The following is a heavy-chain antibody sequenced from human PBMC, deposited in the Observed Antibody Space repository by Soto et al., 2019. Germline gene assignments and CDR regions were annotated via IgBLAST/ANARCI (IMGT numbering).Heavy chain of an antibody. CDR2: IIPIFGTA. J-gene: IGHJ6*02. CDR3: ARDSTNGNYYGSGSYPYYYYYGMDV. V-gene: IGHV1-69*12. CDR1: GGTFSSYA. Sequence: QVQLVQSGAEVKKPGSSVKVSCKASGGTFSSYAISWVRQAPGQGLEWMGGIIPIFGTANYAQKFQGRVTITADESTSTAYMELSSLRSEDTAVYYCARDSTNGNYYGSGSYPYYYYYGMDVWGQGTTVTVSS. D-gene: IGHD3-10*01.